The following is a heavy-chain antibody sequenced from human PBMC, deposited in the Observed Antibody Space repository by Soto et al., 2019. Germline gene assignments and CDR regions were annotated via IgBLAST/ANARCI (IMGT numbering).Heavy chain of an antibody. D-gene: IGHD2-2*01. J-gene: IGHJ3*02. CDR1: GFTFSSYA. CDR2: ISGSSGSI. CDR3: AKDIVVVPAAMDAFDI. V-gene: IGHV3-23*01. Sequence: GGSLRLSCSASGFTFSSYAMSWVRQAPGKGLEWVSSISGSSGSIYYADSVRGRFTISRDNFKNTLYLQMNSLGADDTAVYYCAKDIVVVPAAMDAFDIWGQGTMVTVSS.